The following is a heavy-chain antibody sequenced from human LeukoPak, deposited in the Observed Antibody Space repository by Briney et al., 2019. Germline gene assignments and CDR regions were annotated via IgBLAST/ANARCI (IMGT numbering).Heavy chain of an antibody. D-gene: IGHD2-15*01. CDR1: GFTFSSYA. V-gene: IGHV3-23*01. CDR3: ARVVVAATQHFDY. J-gene: IGHJ4*02. CDR2: ISGSGAST. Sequence: GGSLRLSCAASGFTFSSYAMSWVRQAPGKGLEWVSAISGSGASTYYADSVKGRFTISGDNSKNTLYLQMNSLRAEDTAVYYCARVVVAATQHFDYWGQGTLVTVSS.